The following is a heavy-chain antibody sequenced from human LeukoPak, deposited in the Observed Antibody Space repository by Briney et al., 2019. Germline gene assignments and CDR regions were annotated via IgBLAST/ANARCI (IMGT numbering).Heavy chain of an antibody. CDR3: ARNSGYARDYYYYYGMDV. CDR1: GYTFISYY. V-gene: IGHV1-69*13. J-gene: IGHJ6*02. D-gene: IGHD5-12*01. Sequence: ASVKVSCKASGYTFISYYIHWARQAPGQGLEWMGGIIPIFGTANYAQKFQGRVTITADESTSTAYMELSSLRSEDTAVYYCARNSGYARDYYYYYGMDVWGQGTTVTVSS. CDR2: IIPIFGTA.